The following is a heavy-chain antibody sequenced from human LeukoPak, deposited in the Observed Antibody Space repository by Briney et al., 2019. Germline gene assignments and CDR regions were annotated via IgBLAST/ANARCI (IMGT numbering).Heavy chain of an antibody. CDR1: GFTFSSYA. CDR2: ISGSGGTT. J-gene: IGHJ4*02. Sequence: GGSLILSCAAYGFTFSSYAMTWVRQAPGKGLEWVSAISGSGGTTYYADSVKGRFTISRDNTKNTLYLQMNSLRADDTAVYYCARGLQEYSYGFDYWGQGALVTVSS. D-gene: IGHD2-15*01. V-gene: IGHV3-23*01. CDR3: ARGLQEYSYGFDY.